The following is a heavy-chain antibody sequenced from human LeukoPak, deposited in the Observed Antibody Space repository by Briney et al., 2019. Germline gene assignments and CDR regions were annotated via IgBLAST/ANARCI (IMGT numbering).Heavy chain of an antibody. D-gene: IGHD4-11*01. J-gene: IGHJ5*02. Sequence: SETLSLICTVSGGSISSDYWSWIRQPPGKGLEWIGYIYYSGSTNYNPSLKSRVTISADTSKNQFSLKLSSVTAADTAVYYCARLGPSNPNWFDPWGQGTLVTVSS. V-gene: IGHV4-59*08. CDR2: IYYSGST. CDR3: ARLGPSNPNWFDP. CDR1: GGSISSDY.